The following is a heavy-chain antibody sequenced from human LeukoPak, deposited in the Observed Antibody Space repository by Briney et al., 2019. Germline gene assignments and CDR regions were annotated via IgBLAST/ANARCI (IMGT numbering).Heavy chain of an antibody. CDR1: GGTFISYA. CDR2: IIPIFGTA. D-gene: IGHD2-2*01. J-gene: IGHJ4*02. CDR3: AARSKWGSPSPFDY. V-gene: IGHV1-69*13. Sequence: SVKVSCKASGGTFISYAISWVRQAPGQGLEWMGGIIPIFGTANYAQKFQGRVTITADESTSTAYMELSSLRSEDTAVYYCAARSKWGSPSPFDYWGQGTLVTVSS.